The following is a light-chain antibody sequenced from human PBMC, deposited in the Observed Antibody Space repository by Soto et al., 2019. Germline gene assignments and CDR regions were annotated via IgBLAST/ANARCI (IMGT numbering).Light chain of an antibody. CDR1: DSNIGSKY. CDR3: AAWDSSLGGPA. CDR2: RNN. V-gene: IGLV1-47*01. J-gene: IGLJ2*01. Sequence: QSVLTQPPSASATPGQRFTISCSGSDSNIGSKYVDWYQQLPGTAPKLLMYRNNQRPSGVPDRFSGSKSGPSASLAINGLRSEDEADYYCAAWDSSLGGPAFGGGPKLTVL.